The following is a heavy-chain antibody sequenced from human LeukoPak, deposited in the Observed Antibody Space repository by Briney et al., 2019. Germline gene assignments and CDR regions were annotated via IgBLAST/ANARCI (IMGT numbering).Heavy chain of an antibody. V-gene: IGHV3-23*01. J-gene: IGHJ4*02. CDR2: ISSSGGST. Sequence: PGGSLRLSCAASGFTFSSYAMSWVRQAPGKGLEWVSAISSSGGSTYYADSVKGRFTISRDNAKNSLYLQMNSLRAEDTAVYYCARDLYCSGGSCSDYWGQGTLVTVSS. CDR3: ARDLYCSGGSCSDY. CDR1: GFTFSSYA. D-gene: IGHD2-15*01.